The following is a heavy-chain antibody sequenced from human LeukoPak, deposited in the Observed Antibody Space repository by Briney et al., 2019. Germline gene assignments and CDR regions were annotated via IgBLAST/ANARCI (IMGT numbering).Heavy chain of an antibody. V-gene: IGHV6-1*01. D-gene: IGHD5-12*01. CDR2: TYYRSKWYN. J-gene: IGHJ6*03. CDR1: GDSVSSNSAA. Sequence: SPTLSLTFAISGDSVSSNSAAWNWIRQSPSRGLEWLGSTYYRSKWYNYLAVSVKSRITINPDTSKNQFSLQLNSVTPEDTAVYYCAREGYSGYDWGADYYMDVWGKGTTVTVSS. CDR3: AREGYSGYDWGADYYMDV.